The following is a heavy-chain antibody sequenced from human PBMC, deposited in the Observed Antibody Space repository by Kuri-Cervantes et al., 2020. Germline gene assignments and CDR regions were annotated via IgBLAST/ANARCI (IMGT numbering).Heavy chain of an antibody. CDR3: ASARYSYDFDY. V-gene: IGHV4-4*07. J-gene: IGHJ4*02. D-gene: IGHD5-18*01. CDR1: GGSISSYY. CDR2: IYTSGST. Sequence: SETLSLTWTVSGGSISSYYWSWIRQPAGKGLEWIGRIYTSGSTNYNPSLKSRVTISVDKSKNQFSLKLSSVTAADTAVYYCASARYSYDFDYWGQGTLVTVSS.